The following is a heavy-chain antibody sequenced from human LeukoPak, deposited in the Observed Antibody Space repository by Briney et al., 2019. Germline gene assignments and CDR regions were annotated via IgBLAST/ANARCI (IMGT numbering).Heavy chain of an antibody. D-gene: IGHD2-15*01. CDR2: ISSSSSYI. V-gene: IGHV3-21*01. CDR1: GFTFSSYG. J-gene: IGHJ4*02. CDR3: ARAPGQIVVVVAAPVDY. Sequence: GGSLRLSCAASGFTFSSYGMHWVRQAPGKGLEWVSSISSSSSYIYYADSVKGRFTISRDNAKNSLYLQMNSLRAEDTAVYYCARAPGQIVVVVAAPVDYWGQGTLVTVSS.